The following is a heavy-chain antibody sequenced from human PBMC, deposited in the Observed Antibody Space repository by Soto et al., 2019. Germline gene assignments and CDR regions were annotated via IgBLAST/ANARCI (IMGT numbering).Heavy chain of an antibody. J-gene: IGHJ6*02. D-gene: IGHD3-3*01. V-gene: IGHV3-74*01. CDR2: INSDGSST. CDR3: ARGIPTVGYYDFWSGSGMDV. CDR1: GFTFSSYW. Sequence: GGSLRLSCAASGFTFSSYWMHWVRQAPGKGLVWVSRINSDGSSTSYADSVKGRFTISRDNAKNTLYLQMNSLRAEDTAVYYCARGIPTVGYYDFWSGSGMDVWGQGTTVTVSS.